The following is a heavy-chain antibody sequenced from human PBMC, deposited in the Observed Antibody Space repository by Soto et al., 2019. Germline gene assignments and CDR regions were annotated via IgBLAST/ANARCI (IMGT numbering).Heavy chain of an antibody. D-gene: IGHD3-3*01. CDR2: IYWDDDK. J-gene: IGHJ4*02. Sequence: QITLKESGPTLVKPTQTLTLTCTFSGFSLSTSGVGVGWIRQPPGKALEWLALIYWDDDKRYSPSLKSRLTIPKDTSKNQVVLTMTNMDPVDTATYYCAHLYYDFWSGYSFGFDYWGQGTLVTVSS. CDR3: AHLYYDFWSGYSFGFDY. CDR1: GFSLSTSGVG. V-gene: IGHV2-5*02.